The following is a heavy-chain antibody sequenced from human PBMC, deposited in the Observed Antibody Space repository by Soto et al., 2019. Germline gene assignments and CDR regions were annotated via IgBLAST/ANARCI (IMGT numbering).Heavy chain of an antibody. J-gene: IGHJ4*02. D-gene: IGHD4-17*01. CDR2: IYYSGST. V-gene: IGHV4-39*01. CDR3: ARQGRRMTTVTKFDY. Sequence: QLQLQESGPGLVKPSETLSLTCTVSGGSISSSSYYWGWIRQPPGKGLEWIGSIYYSGSTYYNPSLKSRFTISVDTSKNQFSLKLSSVTAADTAVYYCARQGRRMTTVTKFDYWGQGTLVTVSS. CDR1: GGSISSSSYY.